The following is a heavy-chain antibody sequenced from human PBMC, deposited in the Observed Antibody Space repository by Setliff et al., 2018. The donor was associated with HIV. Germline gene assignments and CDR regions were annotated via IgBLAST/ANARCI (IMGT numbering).Heavy chain of an antibody. Sequence: SETLSLTCTVSGDSISSSYWSWIRQPPGKGLEWIGYIYSSGSTNYNPSLKSRVTISVDTSKNQLSLKLSSVTAADTAIYYCVKSTDFGSSEFDSWGQGTLVTVS. CDR2: IYSSGST. CDR3: VKSTDFGSSEFDS. D-gene: IGHD3-10*01. J-gene: IGHJ4*02. CDR1: GDSISSSY. V-gene: IGHV4-59*01.